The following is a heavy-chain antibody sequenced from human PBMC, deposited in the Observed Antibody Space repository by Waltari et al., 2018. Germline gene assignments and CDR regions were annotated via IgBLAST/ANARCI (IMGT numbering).Heavy chain of an antibody. V-gene: IGHV4-34*01. CDR3: ARRAITIFGVVTIYYGMDV. D-gene: IGHD3-3*01. CDR2: INHSGST. CDR1: GGSFSGYY. J-gene: IGHJ6*02. Sequence: QVQLQQWGAGLLKPSETLSLTCAVYGGSFSGYYWSWIRQPQGKGLEWIGEINHSGSTNYNPSLKSRVTISVDTSKNQFSLKLSSVTAADTAVYYCARRAITIFGVVTIYYGMDVWGQGTTVTVSS.